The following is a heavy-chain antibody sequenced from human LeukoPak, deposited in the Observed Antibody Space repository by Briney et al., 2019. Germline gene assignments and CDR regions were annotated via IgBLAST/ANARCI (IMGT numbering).Heavy chain of an antibody. Sequence: GGSLRLSCAASGFTFSAYWMHWVRQVPGKGLVWVSRINNDGTATFFADSVKGRFTISRDNAKNTLYLQMNSLKAEDTAVYYCATASDDYVWENNRWGQGTLVTVSS. CDR1: GFTFSAYW. D-gene: IGHD3-16*02. CDR2: INNDGTAT. J-gene: IGHJ4*02. V-gene: IGHV3-74*01. CDR3: ATASDDYVWENNR.